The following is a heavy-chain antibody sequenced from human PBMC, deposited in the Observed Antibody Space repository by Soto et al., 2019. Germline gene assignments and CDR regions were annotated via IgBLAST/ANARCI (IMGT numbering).Heavy chain of an antibody. V-gene: IGHV3-48*03. D-gene: IGHD2-15*01. CDR2: ISGTGGSI. CDR1: GLTFSSFE. CDR3: VTLLGYCSAATCPAGY. J-gene: IGHJ4*02. Sequence: GGSLRLSCTASGLTFSSFEMNWVRQAPGKGLEWVSYISGTGGSIYYADSVKGRFTISRDNAKNSLYLQMNSLRAEDTAVYYCVTLLGYCSAATCPAGYWGQGTLVTVSS.